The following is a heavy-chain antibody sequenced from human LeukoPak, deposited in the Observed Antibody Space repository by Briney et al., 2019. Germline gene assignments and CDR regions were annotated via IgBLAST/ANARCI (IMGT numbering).Heavy chain of an antibody. V-gene: IGHV4-38-2*02. CDR3: ARVGPNWGFKENFDF. Sequence: SETLYLTCTVSGYSISSVYYWGWIRRPPGKGLEWIGSINHGGSTDYNPSLKSRVIMSIDTSKNHFSLKLTSVTAADTAVYYCARVGPNWGFKENFDFWGQGTLVTVSS. CDR1: GYSISSVYY. CDR2: INHGGST. D-gene: IGHD7-27*01. J-gene: IGHJ4*02.